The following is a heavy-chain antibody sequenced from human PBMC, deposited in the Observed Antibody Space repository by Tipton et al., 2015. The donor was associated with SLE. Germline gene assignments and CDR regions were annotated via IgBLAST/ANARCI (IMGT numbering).Heavy chain of an antibody. CDR3: ARAGGGDSNWFDP. CDR1: GGSISSSSYY. D-gene: IGHD2-21*01. CDR2: IYYSGST. Sequence: TLSLTCTVSGGSISSSSYYWGWIRQPPGKGLEWIGSIYYSGSTYYNPSLKSRDTISVDTSKNQFSLKLSSVTAADTAVYYCARAGGGDSNWFDPWGQGTLVTVSS. V-gene: IGHV4-39*07. J-gene: IGHJ5*02.